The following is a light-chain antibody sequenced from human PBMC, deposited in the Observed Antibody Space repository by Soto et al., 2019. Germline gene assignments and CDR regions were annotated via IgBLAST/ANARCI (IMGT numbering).Light chain of an antibody. CDR1: TSNTGSKT. Sequence: QSALTQPPSASGTPGQSVTISCSGSTSNTGSKTVGWCQQVRGAAPTLLIYSTNQCPSAVPDRFSGSKSGTTSSPTISRLQPEDEAGYYCATWDDSLTALYVFGPGTTVTVL. CDR2: STN. CDR3: ATWDDSLTALYV. J-gene: IGLJ1*01. V-gene: IGLV1-44*01.